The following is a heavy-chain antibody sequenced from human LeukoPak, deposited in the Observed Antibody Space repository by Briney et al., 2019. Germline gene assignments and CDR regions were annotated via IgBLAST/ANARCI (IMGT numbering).Heavy chain of an antibody. CDR2: IKQDGSEK. V-gene: IGHV3-7*01. CDR3: ARAGGRRATFADY. J-gene: IGHJ4*02. CDR1: GFTFSSYW. Sequence: GGSLRLSCAASGFTFSSYWMSWVRQASRKGLEWVANIKQDGSEKYYVDSVKGRFTISRDNAKNSLYLQMNNVGAEDTAVYYCARAGGRRATFADYWGQGTLVTVSS. D-gene: IGHD1-26*01.